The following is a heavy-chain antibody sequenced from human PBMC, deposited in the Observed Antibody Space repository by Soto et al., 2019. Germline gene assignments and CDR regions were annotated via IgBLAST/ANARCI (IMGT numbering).Heavy chain of an antibody. CDR1: GFTFSSYS. J-gene: IGHJ5*02. CDR3: AKDQHYYDSSGYSAT. CDR2: ISSSSSTI. V-gene: IGHV3-48*02. D-gene: IGHD3-22*01. Sequence: GGSLRLSCAASGFTFSSYSMNWVRQAPGKGLEWVSYISSSSSTIYYADSVKGRFTISRDNAKNSLYLQMNSLRDEDTAVYYCAKDQHYYDSSGYSATWGQGTLVTVSS.